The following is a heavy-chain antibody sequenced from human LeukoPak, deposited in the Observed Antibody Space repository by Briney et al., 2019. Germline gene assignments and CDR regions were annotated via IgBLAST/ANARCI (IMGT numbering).Heavy chain of an antibody. CDR1: GYTFTAYA. V-gene: IGHV1-2*02. Sequence: PGASVTVSCKSSGYTFTAYAMHWVRRAPGQGLVGMGWITPSDGANYAQKLQGRVTMTRDTSMSTAYMDLNRLTSDDTAVYFCARDRYGDGFAHFDYWGQGSLVSVSS. J-gene: IGHJ4*02. CDR2: ITPSDGA. D-gene: IGHD5-24*01. CDR3: ARDRYGDGFAHFDY.